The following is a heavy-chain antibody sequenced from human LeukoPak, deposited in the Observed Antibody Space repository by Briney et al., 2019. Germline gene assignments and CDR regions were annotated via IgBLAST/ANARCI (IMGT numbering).Heavy chain of an antibody. V-gene: IGHV3-9*01. CDR1: GFTFNDYA. J-gene: IGHJ4*02. D-gene: IGHD3-16*01. CDR2: ISWNSGNI. Sequence: GGSLRLSCAASGFTFNDYAVHWVRQAPGKGLEWVSGISWNSGNIGYAGSVKGRFTISRDNAKNSLYLQMNSLRAEDTALYFCTSTGDRRGDYWGQGTLVTVSS. CDR3: TSTGDRRGDY.